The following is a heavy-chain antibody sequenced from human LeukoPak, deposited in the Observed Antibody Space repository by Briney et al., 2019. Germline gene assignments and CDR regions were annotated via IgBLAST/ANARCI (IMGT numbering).Heavy chain of an antibody. CDR2: IKEDGSEK. CDR3: TTVVEDSSGYYRPPPYLWAFDI. J-gene: IGHJ3*02. Sequence: PGGSLRLSCAASGFTFNRDWTAWVRQAPGKGLEWVANIKEDGSEKNYVDSVKGRFTISRDNAVNSVYLQMNDLRAEDTGVYYCTTVVEDSSGYYRPPPYLWAFDIWGQGTMVTVSS. D-gene: IGHD3-22*01. V-gene: IGHV3-7*01. CDR1: GFTFNRDW.